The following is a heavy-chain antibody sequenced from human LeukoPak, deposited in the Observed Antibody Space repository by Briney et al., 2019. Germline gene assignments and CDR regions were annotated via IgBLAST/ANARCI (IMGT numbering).Heavy chain of an antibody. D-gene: IGHD2-21*02. V-gene: IGHV3-72*01. J-gene: IGHJ6*03. CDR3: ARGVVTAIGGYYYYYYYMDV. Sequence: TGGSLRLSCAASGFTFSDRYMDWVRQAPGKGLEWVGRTRNKANSYATEYAASVKGRFSISRDDSKNSLYPQMNSLKTEDTAVYYCARGVVTAIGGYYYYYYYMDVWGKGTTVTVSS. CDR1: GFTFSDRY. CDR2: TRNKANSYAT.